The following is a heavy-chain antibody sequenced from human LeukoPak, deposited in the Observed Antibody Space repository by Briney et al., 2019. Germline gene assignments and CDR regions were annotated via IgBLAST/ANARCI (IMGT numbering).Heavy chain of an antibody. J-gene: IGHJ6*02. V-gene: IGHV4-59*01. Sequence: SETLSLTCTVSGGSISSYYWSWIRQPPGKGLEWIGYTYYSGSTNYNPSLKSRVTISVDTSKNQFSLKLSSVTAADTAVYYCARNPRYFDWLFPRGYYYYGMDVWGQGTTVTVSS. D-gene: IGHD3-9*01. CDR3: ARNPRYFDWLFPRGYYYYGMDV. CDR1: GGSISSYY. CDR2: TYYSGST.